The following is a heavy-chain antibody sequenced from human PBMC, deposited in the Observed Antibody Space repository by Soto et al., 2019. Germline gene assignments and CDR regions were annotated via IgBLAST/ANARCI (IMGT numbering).Heavy chain of an antibody. CDR3: ARDHEGFDY. Sequence: ASVKVSCKASGDTFTNFAVHWVRQAPGQSLEWMGLINAGNGITKYSQKFQGRVTITRDTSASTAYMELSSLRSEDTAVYYCARDHEGFDYWGQGTLVTAPQ. CDR1: GDTFTNFA. CDR2: INAGNGIT. V-gene: IGHV1-3*01. J-gene: IGHJ4*02.